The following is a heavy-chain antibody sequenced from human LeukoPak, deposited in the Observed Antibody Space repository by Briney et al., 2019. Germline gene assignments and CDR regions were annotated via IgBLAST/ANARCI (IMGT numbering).Heavy chain of an antibody. CDR2: IYYSGST. J-gene: IGHJ4*02. V-gene: IGHV4-39*01. CDR3: ARHGTYSSGWEVDY. D-gene: IGHD6-19*01. CDR1: GGSISSSSYY. Sequence: TSETLSLTCTVSGGSISSSSYYWGWIRQPPGKGLEWIGRIYYSGSTYYNPSLKSRVTISVDTSKNQFSLKLSSVTAADTAVYYCARHGTYSSGWEVDYWGQGTLVTVSS.